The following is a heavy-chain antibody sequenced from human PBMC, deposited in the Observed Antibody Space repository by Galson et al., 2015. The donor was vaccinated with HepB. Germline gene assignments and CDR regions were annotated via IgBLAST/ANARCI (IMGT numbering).Heavy chain of an antibody. D-gene: IGHD3-10*01. CDR1: GFTFSSYS. Sequence: SLRLSCAASGFTFSSYSMNWVRQAPGKGLEWVSSISSSSSYIYYADSVKGRFTISRDNAKNSLYLQMNSLRAEDTAVYYCARDPPGEVKNWFDPWGQGTLVTVSS. V-gene: IGHV3-21*01. J-gene: IGHJ5*02. CDR2: ISSSSSYI. CDR3: ARDPPGEVKNWFDP.